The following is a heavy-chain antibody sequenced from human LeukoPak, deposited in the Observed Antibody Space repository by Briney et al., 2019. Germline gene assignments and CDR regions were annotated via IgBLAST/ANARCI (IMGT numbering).Heavy chain of an antibody. V-gene: IGHV3-66*01. CDR2: IYSGGST. Sequence: PGGSLRLSCAASKFTVSSKYMSWVRQAPGKGLEWVSVIYSGGSTHYADSVKGRFTISRDFSKNTLYLQMDSLRAEDTAVYYCARGGRPGRDGFDLWGQGTMVTASS. J-gene: IGHJ3*01. CDR1: KFTVSSKY. CDR3: ARGGRPGRDGFDL.